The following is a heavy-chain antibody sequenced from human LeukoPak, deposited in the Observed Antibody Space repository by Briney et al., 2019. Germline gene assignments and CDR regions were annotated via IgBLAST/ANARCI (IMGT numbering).Heavy chain of an antibody. V-gene: IGHV3-23*01. CDR3: AKDKSAWLEYNWFDP. CDR2: ISGSGDTT. J-gene: IGHJ5*02. CDR1: GFTFRTYG. D-gene: IGHD6-19*01. Sequence: GGSLRLSCAASGFTFRTYGMNWVRQAPGKGLEWVSSISGSGDTTYYANSVKGRFTISRENSKNTLYLEMSSLRVEDTALYYCAKDKSAWLEYNWFDPWGQGTLVTASS.